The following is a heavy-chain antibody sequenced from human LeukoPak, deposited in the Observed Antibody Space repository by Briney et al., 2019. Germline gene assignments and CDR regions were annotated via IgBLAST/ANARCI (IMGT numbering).Heavy chain of an antibody. CDR1: GFTFDDYA. V-gene: IGHV3-9*01. CDR2: ISWNSGSI. Sequence: GGSLRLSCAASGFTFDDYAMHWVRQAPGKGLEWVSGISWNSGSIGYADSVKGRFTISRDNAKNSLYLRMNSLRAEDTALYYCAKSARPASQYYYYGMDVWGQGTTVTVSS. D-gene: IGHD6-25*01. J-gene: IGHJ6*02. CDR3: AKSARPASQYYYYGMDV.